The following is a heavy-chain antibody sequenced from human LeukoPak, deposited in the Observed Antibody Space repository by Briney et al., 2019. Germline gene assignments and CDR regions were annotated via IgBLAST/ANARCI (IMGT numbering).Heavy chain of an antibody. CDR1: GFTFIDFG. V-gene: IGHV3-48*03. CDR2: ISGSGTTI. D-gene: IGHD4-11*01. Sequence: PGGSLKLSCAASGFTFIDFGVNWVRQAPGKGLEWVSYISGSGTTIYYADSVKGRFAISRDNVKNSLSLQMNSLRAEDTAVYYCARSAYDYSFDYWGQGTLVSVSS. CDR3: ARSAYDYSFDY. J-gene: IGHJ4*02.